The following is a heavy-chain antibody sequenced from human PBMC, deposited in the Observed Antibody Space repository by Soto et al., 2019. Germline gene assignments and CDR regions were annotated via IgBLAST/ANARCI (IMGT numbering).Heavy chain of an antibody. Sequence: EVQLVESGGGLVKPGGSLRLSCAASGFTFSSYSMNWVRQAPGKVLEWVSSISSSSSYIYYADSVKGRFTISRDNAKNSLYLQMNSLRAEDTAVYYCARDLGTEYSSSGGLDYWGQGTLVTVSS. V-gene: IGHV3-21*01. CDR2: ISSSSSYI. J-gene: IGHJ4*02. D-gene: IGHD6-6*01. CDR3: ARDLGTEYSSSGGLDY. CDR1: GFTFSSYS.